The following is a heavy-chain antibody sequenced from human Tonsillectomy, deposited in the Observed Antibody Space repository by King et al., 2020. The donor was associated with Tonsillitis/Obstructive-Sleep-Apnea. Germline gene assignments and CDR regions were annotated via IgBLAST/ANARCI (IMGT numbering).Heavy chain of an antibody. CDR1: GFTFSNYW. CDR3: AREEGWFDP. J-gene: IGHJ5*02. Sequence: VQLVESGGGLVQPGGSLRLSCAASGFTFSNYWMSWVRQAPGKGLEWVANIKQDGSEKCNVDSVKGRFTISRDNAKNSLYLQMNSLRAEDTAVYYCAREEGWFDPWGQGTLVTVSS. CDR2: IKQDGSEK. V-gene: IGHV3-7*03.